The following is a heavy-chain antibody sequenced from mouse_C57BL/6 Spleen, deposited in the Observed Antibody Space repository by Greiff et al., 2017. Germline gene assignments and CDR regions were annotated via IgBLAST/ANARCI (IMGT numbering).Heavy chain of an antibody. V-gene: IGHV1-55*01. CDR2: IYPGSGST. CDR1: GYTFTSYW. J-gene: IGHJ4*01. Sequence: VQLQQPGAELVKPGASVKMSCKASGYTFTSYWITWVKQRPGQGLEWIGDIYPGSGSTNSNEKFKSKATLTVDTSSSTAYMQLSSLTSEDSAVYYCARDDYYGSSPYAMDYWGQGTSVTVSS. CDR3: ARDDYYGSSPYAMDY. D-gene: IGHD1-1*01.